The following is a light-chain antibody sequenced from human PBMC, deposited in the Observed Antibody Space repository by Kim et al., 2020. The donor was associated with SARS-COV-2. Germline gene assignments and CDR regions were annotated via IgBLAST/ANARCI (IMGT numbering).Light chain of an antibody. V-gene: IGKV3-20*01. J-gene: IGKJ1*01. CDR2: GAS. Sequence: EIVLTQSPGTLSLSPGERATLSCRAGQSVSSSYLAWYQQKPGQAPRLLIYGASSRATGIPDRFSGSGSGTDFTLTISRLEPEDFAVYYCHQYGSSRAFGQGTKVCIK. CDR1: QSVSSSY. CDR3: HQYGSSRA.